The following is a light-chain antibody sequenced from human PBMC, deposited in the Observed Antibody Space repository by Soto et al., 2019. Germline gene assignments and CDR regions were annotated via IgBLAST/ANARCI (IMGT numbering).Light chain of an antibody. CDR2: GNS. V-gene: IGLV1-40*01. Sequence: QSVLTQPPSVSGAPGQRVTISCTGSSSNIGAGYDVHWYQQLPGTAPKLLIYGNSNRPSGVPDRFSGSKSGTSASLAITGLQAEDEADYYCQSYDSSLSVVFGGGTKLIVL. CDR3: QSYDSSLSVV. J-gene: IGLJ2*01. CDR1: SSNIGAGYD.